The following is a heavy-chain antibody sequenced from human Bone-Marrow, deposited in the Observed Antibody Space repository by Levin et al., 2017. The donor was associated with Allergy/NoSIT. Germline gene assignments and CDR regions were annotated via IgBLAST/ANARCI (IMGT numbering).Heavy chain of an antibody. Sequence: ASVKVSCKASGYTFTTYGLTWVRQAPGQGLEWMGWVSAYSGNTNYALNLQDRVTMPTDTATNTAYMELTSLRSDDTAIYYCARGHFPYYYYGMDVWGQGTTVVVSS. J-gene: IGHJ6*02. V-gene: IGHV1-18*01. CDR2: VSAYSGNT. CDR1: GYTFTTYG. CDR3: ARGHFPYYYYGMDV.